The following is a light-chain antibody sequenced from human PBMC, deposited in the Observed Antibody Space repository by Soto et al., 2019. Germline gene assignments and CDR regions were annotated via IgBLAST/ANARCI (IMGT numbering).Light chain of an antibody. J-gene: IGKJ1*01. CDR2: LTS. V-gene: IGKV1-39*01. Sequence: DVQMTQSPSSLYASVGDTVTIICRASQTIPGYVNWYQQKPGTAPELLIELTSNLQSGVPSRFSGRGAGTDFSRTISSLQPEDFATYYCQQTSITPRTFGQGTKVEIK. CDR3: QQTSITPRT. CDR1: QTIPGY.